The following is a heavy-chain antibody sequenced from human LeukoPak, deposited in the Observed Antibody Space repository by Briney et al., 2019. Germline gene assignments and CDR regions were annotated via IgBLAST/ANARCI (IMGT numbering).Heavy chain of an antibody. D-gene: IGHD3-10*01. CDR2: ISYDGSNK. CDR1: GFTFSSYA. V-gene: IGHV3-30-3*01. J-gene: IGHJ4*02. CDR3: ARDWTRTVRGPFDY. Sequence: GSLRLSCAASGFTFSSYAMHWVRQAPGKGLEWVAVISYDGSNKYYADSVKGRFTISRDNSKNTLYLQMNSLRAEDTAVYYCARDWTRTVRGPFDYWGQGTLVTVSS.